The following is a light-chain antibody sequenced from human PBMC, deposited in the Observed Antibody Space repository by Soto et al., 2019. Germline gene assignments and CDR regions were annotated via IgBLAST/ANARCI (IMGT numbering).Light chain of an antibody. CDR2: GAS. CDR3: QQYGYSSSYT. J-gene: IGKJ2*01. Sequence: IVLTQSPGTLSLSPGDRATLSCRASQSVNSNYLSWYQQRPGQPPRLLIYGASSRATGIPDRFSGSGSGTDFTLTISSLEPEAFAVYYCQQYGYSSSYTFGQGTKLEIK. CDR1: QSVNSNY. V-gene: IGKV3-20*01.